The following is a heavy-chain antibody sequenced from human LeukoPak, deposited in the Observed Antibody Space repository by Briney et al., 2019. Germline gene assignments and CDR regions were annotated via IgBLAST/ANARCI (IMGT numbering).Heavy chain of an antibody. CDR3: ARQIPGSGQGFDP. V-gene: IGHV3-11*01. D-gene: IGHD3-10*01. CDR2: ISNSGNSI. Sequence: GGSLRLSCAASGFSFSDYYMSWIRQAPGKGLEWVSDISNSGNSIYYADSVKGRFTISRDNAKNSMYLQMYSLRAEDTAVYYCARQIPGSGQGFDPWGQGTLVAVSS. CDR1: GFSFSDYY. J-gene: IGHJ5*02.